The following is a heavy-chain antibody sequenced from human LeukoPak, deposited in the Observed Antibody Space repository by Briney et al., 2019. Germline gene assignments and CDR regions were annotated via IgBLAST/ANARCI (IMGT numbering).Heavy chain of an antibody. CDR1: GFTFSSYS. CDR3: AREPVVVVAAFDY. Sequence: PGGSLRLSCGASGFTFSSYSMNWVRQAPGKGLEWGSSISSSSSCIYYADSVKGRFTISRDNAKNSLYLQMNSLRAEDTAVYYCAREPVVVVAAFDYWGQGTLVTVSS. D-gene: IGHD2-15*01. V-gene: IGHV3-21*01. J-gene: IGHJ4*02. CDR2: ISSSSSCI.